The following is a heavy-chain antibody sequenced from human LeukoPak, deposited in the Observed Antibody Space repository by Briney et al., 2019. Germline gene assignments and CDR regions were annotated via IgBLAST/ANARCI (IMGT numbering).Heavy chain of an antibody. Sequence: TGGSLRLSWAASGFTFSNYIMHWVRQAPGKGLDWVAVIIENGSNQYYADSVKGRFTISRDNSKNTLFLQMNSLRGEDTAMYYCARVQGGGYRTADYWGQGTPVTVSS. V-gene: IGHV3-30*04. J-gene: IGHJ4*02. CDR2: IIENGSNQ. CDR1: GFTFSNYI. D-gene: IGHD6-19*01. CDR3: ARVQGGGYRTADY.